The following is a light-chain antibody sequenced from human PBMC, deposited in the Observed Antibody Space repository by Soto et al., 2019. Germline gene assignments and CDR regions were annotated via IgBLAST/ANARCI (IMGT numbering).Light chain of an antibody. CDR3: KSFDSDISAFV. Sequence: QPALTQAPSISGAPGQRVTISCTGSSSNIGAGYDVHWFQQFPGTAPRLLIHGNNNRPSGVPDRFSGSESGTSASLAIAGLQAGDEAIYYCKSFDSDISAFVFGTGTKVTVL. J-gene: IGLJ1*01. V-gene: IGLV1-40*01. CDR2: GNN. CDR1: SSNIGAGYD.